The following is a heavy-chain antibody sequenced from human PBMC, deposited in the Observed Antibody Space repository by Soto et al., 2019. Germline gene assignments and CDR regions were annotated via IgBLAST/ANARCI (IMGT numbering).Heavy chain of an antibody. CDR1: GGTFSSYT. J-gene: IGHJ4*02. Sequence: QVQLVQSGAEVKKPGSSVKVSCKASGGTFSSYTISWVRQAPGQGLEWMGRIIPILGIANYAQKFQGRVTITADKATSTAYMELSSLRSEDTAVYYCASAVSGSRVDYWGQGTLVSVSS. CDR3: ASAVSGSRVDY. D-gene: IGHD3-10*01. CDR2: IIPILGIA. V-gene: IGHV1-69*02.